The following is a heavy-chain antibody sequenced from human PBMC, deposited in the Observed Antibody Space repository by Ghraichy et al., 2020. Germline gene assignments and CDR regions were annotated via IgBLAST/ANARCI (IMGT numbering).Heavy chain of an antibody. J-gene: IGHJ4*02. CDR2: INHSGST. CDR3: ARTRIMITFGGVIVTCPFDY. CDR1: GGSFSGYY. Sequence: SQTLSLTCAVYGGSFSGYYWSWIRQPPGKGLEWIGEINHSGSTNYNPSLKSRVTISVDTSKNQFSLKLSSVTAADTAVFYCARTRIMITFGGVIVTCPFDYWGQGTLVTVSS. V-gene: IGHV4-34*01. D-gene: IGHD3-16*02.